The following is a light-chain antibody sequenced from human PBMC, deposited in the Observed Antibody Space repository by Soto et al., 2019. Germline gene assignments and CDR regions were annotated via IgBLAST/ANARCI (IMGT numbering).Light chain of an antibody. CDR3: LLFYSGPRV. CDR1: TGAVTSGHY. Sequence: QAVVTQEPSLTVSPGGTVTLTCDSSTGAVTSGHYPYWFQQKPGQAPRTLIYDTNNKHSWTPARFSGSLLGCKAALTLSGAQPEDEAEYYCLLFYSGPRVFGGGTKLTVL. J-gene: IGLJ3*02. V-gene: IGLV7-46*01. CDR2: DTN.